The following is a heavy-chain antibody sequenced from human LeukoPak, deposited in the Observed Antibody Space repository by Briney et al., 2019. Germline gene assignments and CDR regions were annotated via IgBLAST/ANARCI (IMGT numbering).Heavy chain of an antibody. D-gene: IGHD3-22*01. CDR3: ARRGGYDSSGHYFDY. V-gene: IGHV1-69*05. CDR2: IIPIFGTA. J-gene: IGHJ4*02. CDR1: GGTFSSYA. Sequence: SVKVSCEASGGTFSSYAISWVRQAPGQGLEWMGGIIPIFGTANYAQKSQGRVTITTDESTSTAYMELSSLRSEDTAVYYCARRGGYDSSGHYFDYWGQGTLVTVSS.